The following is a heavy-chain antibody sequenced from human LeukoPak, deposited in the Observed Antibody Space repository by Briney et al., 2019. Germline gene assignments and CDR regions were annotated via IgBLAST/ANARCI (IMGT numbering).Heavy chain of an antibody. CDR3: AKVGYDYSFDY. CDR1: GASISSYY. J-gene: IGHJ4*02. D-gene: IGHD5-12*01. Sequence: SGTLSDTRTVSGASISSYYWTWIRQSPGKGLEWIAYFYYGGVTKHNPSLKSRVTISADTSKNQFSLKLTSVTAADTAVYFCAKVGYDYSFDYWGQGTLVTVSS. CDR2: FYYGGVT. V-gene: IGHV4-59*01.